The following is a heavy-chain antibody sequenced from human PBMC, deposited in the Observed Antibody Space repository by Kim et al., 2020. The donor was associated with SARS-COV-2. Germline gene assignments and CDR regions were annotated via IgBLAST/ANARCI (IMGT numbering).Heavy chain of an antibody. J-gene: IGHJ4*02. CDR2: IYWSGKT. Sequence: SETLSLTCTVSRGSISGSSYYWNWVRQPPGQGLEWIGSIYWSGKTDYNPSLKSRVTISVDTSNNQFSLRLTSVTAADTAVYFCAYWRPSEDYWGRGAPVT. V-gene: IGHV4-39*07. D-gene: IGHD3-3*01. CDR1: RGSISGSSYY. CDR3: AYWRPSEDY.